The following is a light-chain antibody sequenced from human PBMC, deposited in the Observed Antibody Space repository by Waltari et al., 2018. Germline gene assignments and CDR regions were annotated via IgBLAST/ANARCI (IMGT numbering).Light chain of an antibody. J-gene: IGKJ2*01. CDR3: QHYNNLPYT. V-gene: IGKV1-33*01. CDR1: KDIRKN. CDR2: DAS. Sequence: IQMTHSPSSLSASIGDRVPLTCRASKDIRKNLSWFQERPGKAPKLLIYDASNLEAGVPSRFSGTGSGTDFSLTISSLQPEDSATYYCQHYNNLPYTFSRGTKLQIK.